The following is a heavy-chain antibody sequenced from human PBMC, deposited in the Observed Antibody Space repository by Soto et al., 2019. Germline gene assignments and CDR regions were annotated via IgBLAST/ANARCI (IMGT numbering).Heavy chain of an antibody. V-gene: IGHV1-69*06. CDR1: GGTSTRYA. CDR3: NRGSEYDFWSGYL. Sequence: QERLVQSGAEVRKPGSSVKVSCKVTGGTSTRYAINWVRQAPGQGLEWMGGIVPMFGTSKYAQKFQGRVTMTADTSTNIAYMELRSLRSEDTAVYYCNRGSEYDFWSGYLWGQGTLVSVSS. J-gene: IGHJ4*02. D-gene: IGHD3-3*01. CDR2: IVPMFGTS.